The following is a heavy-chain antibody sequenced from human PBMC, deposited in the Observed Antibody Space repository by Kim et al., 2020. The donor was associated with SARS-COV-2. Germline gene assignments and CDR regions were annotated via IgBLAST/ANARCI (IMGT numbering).Heavy chain of an antibody. J-gene: IGHJ5*02. D-gene: IGHD6-13*01. CDR3: ARGGIAEGWFDP. Sequence: NYARKLQGRATMTTATSTSTAYMELRSLRSDDTAVYYCARGGIAEGWFDPWGQGTLVTVSS. V-gene: IGHV1-18*01.